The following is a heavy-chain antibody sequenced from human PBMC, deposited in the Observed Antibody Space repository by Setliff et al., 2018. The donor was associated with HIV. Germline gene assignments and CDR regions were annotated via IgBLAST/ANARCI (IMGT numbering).Heavy chain of an antibody. V-gene: IGHV1-69*13. J-gene: IGHJ3*02. CDR2: IIPIFGTA. CDR1: GGTFSSYA. D-gene: IGHD3-22*01. Sequence: SVKVSCKASGGTFSSYAISWVRQAPGQGLEWMGGIIPIFGTANYAQKFQGRVTVTADESTSTAYMELSSLRSEDTAVYYCARGDSSGYYYVGGQADAFDIWGQGTMVTVSS. CDR3: ARGDSSGYYYVGGQADAFDI.